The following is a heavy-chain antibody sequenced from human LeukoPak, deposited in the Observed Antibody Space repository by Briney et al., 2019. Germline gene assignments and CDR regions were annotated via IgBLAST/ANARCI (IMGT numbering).Heavy chain of an antibody. CDR3: AKRVQGNTGPFHC. J-gene: IGHJ4*02. V-gene: IGHV3-23*01. Sequence: GGSLRLSCAASGFTFSGYAMSWVRQAPGKGLEWVSGISGSGDNTYYADSVKGRFTISRDNSKNTLCLQMNSLSDEDTAVYYCAKRVQGNTGPFHCWGQGTLASVSS. CDR2: ISGSGDNT. D-gene: IGHD4-23*01. CDR1: GFTFSGYA.